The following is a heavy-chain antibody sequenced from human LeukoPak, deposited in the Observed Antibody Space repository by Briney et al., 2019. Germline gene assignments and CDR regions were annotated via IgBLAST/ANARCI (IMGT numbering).Heavy chain of an antibody. CDR1: GGSISSYY. CDR2: IYTSGST. D-gene: IGHD3-22*01. J-gene: IGHJ4*02. CDR3: ASAYYYDSSGYHVSFDY. Sequence: SETLSLTCTVSGGSISSYYWSWIRQPAGKGLEWIGRIYTSGSTNYNPSLKSRVTMSVDTSKNQFSLKLSSVTAADTAVYYCASAYYYDSSGYHVSFDYWGQGTLVTVSS. V-gene: IGHV4-4*07.